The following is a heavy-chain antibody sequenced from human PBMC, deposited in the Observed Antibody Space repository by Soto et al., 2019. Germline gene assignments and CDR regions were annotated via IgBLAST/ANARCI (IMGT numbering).Heavy chain of an antibody. V-gene: IGHV4-39*01. CDR3: ARVHEYQLLFEDWFDP. Sequence: SETLSLTCTVSGGSISSSSHHWAWIRQPPGKGLEWIGSIYYSGNTYHNPSLKSRVTISVDTSKNQFSLKLSSVTAADTAVYYCARVHEYQLLFEDWFDPWGQGTLVTVSS. D-gene: IGHD2-2*01. J-gene: IGHJ5*02. CDR2: IYYSGNT. CDR1: GGSISSSSHH.